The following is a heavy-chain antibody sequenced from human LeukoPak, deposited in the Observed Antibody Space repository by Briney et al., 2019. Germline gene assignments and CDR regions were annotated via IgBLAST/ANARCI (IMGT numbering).Heavy chain of an antibody. CDR2: IVPIFGTA. Sequence: ASVKVSCKASGGTFSSYAISWVRQAPGQGLGWMGGIVPIFGTANYAQKFQGRVTITADESTSTAYMELSSLRSEDTAVYYCASGGEGRNYNWFDPWGQGTLVTVSS. J-gene: IGHJ5*02. V-gene: IGHV1-69*13. D-gene: IGHD1-14*01. CDR3: ASGGEGRNYNWFDP. CDR1: GGTFSSYA.